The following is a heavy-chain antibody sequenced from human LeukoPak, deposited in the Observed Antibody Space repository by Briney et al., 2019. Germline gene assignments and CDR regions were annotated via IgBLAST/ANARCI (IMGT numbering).Heavy chain of an antibody. CDR1: GASITSYY. V-gene: IGHV4-59*01. CDR2: IFYSESA. CDR3: ARGGPLDY. J-gene: IGHJ4*02. Sequence: SETLSLTCTVSGASITSYYWSWIRQPPGKGLECIGYIFYSESANYNPSLKSRVTISVDTSKNQFSLKLTSVTAADTAVYYCARGGPLDYWGQGTLVTVSS.